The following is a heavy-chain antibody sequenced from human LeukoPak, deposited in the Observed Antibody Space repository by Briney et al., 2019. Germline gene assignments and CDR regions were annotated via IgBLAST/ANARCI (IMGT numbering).Heavy chain of an antibody. D-gene: IGHD3-10*01. J-gene: IGHJ3*02. Sequence: ASVKVSCKASDYTFTTYGISWVRQAPGQGLEWMGWISADNGNTNYAQKLQGRVTMTTDTSTSTAYMELRSLRSDDTAVYYCARANGVTRNDAFDIWGQGTMVTVSS. CDR1: DYTFTTYG. CDR2: ISADNGNT. V-gene: IGHV1-18*01. CDR3: ARANGVTRNDAFDI.